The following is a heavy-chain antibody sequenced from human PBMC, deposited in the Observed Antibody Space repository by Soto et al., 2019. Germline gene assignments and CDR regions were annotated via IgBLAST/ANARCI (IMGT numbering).Heavy chain of an antibody. CDR3: ARTQRADAFDI. V-gene: IGHV4-59*01. CDR2: IYYSGST. J-gene: IGHJ3*02. Sequence: SETLSLTCTVSGGSISSYYWSWIRQPPGKGLEWIGYIYYSGSTNYNPSLKSRVTISVDTSKNQFSLKLSSVTAADTAVYYCARTQRADAFDIWGQGTMVTVSS. CDR1: GGSISSYY.